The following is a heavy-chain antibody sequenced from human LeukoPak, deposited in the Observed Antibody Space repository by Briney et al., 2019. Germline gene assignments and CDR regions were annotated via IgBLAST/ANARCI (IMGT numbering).Heavy chain of an antibody. CDR3: ATSSSGYKFDY. D-gene: IGHD6-6*01. Sequence: SETLSLTCTVSGGSISSYCWSWIRQPPGKGLEWIGYIYYSGSTNYNPSLKSRVTISVDTSKNQFSLKLSSVTAADTAVYYCATSSSGYKFDYWGQGTLVTVSP. J-gene: IGHJ4*02. V-gene: IGHV4-59*01. CDR1: GGSISSYC. CDR2: IYYSGST.